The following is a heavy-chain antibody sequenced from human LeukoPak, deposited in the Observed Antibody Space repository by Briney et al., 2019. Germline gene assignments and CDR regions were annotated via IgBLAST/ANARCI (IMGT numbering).Heavy chain of an antibody. Sequence: GGSLKLSCAASGFTFSGSAMHWVRQASGKGLEWVGRIRSKANSYATAYAASVKGRFTISRDDSKNTAYLQMNSLKTEDTAVYYCTRHTISAICSSTSCYGQAFDIWGQGTMVTVSS. CDR3: TRHTISAICSSTSCYGQAFDI. V-gene: IGHV3-73*01. CDR1: GFTFSGSA. D-gene: IGHD2-2*01. CDR2: IRSKANSYAT. J-gene: IGHJ3*02.